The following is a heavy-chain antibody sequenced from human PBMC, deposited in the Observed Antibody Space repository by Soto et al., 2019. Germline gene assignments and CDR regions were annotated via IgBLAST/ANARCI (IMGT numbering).Heavy chain of an antibody. Sequence: ASVKVSCKASGYTFTSYYMHWLRQAPGQGLEWMGIINPSGGSTSYAQKFQGRVTMTRDTSTSTVYMELSSLRSEDTAVYYCARTGDYYDSSGYYYLPDYWGQRTLVTVSS. CDR2: INPSGGST. V-gene: IGHV1-46*01. CDR1: GYTFTSYY. CDR3: ARTGDYYDSSGYYYLPDY. J-gene: IGHJ4*02. D-gene: IGHD3-22*01.